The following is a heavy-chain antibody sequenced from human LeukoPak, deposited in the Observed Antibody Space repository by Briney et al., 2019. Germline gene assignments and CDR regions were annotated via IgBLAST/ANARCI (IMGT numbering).Heavy chain of an antibody. Sequence: GGSHRLSCAASGSTFSTYWTYWVRHAPGKGRVSVAGIKNDASTTSYADSVKGRFTISRDDAKNTLYLQMSGLQVEDTALYYCTTLSGWLLSRDYWGRGTLVTVSS. J-gene: IGHJ4*02. CDR1: GSTFSTYW. CDR2: IKNDASTT. D-gene: IGHD6-19*01. CDR3: TTLSGWLLSRDY. V-gene: IGHV3-74*03.